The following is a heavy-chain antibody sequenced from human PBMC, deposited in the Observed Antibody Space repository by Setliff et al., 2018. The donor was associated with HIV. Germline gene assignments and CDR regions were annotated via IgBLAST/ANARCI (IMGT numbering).Heavy chain of an antibody. D-gene: IGHD2-15*01. CDR2: ISPDSTYI. V-gene: IGHV3-21*01. J-gene: IGHJ4*02. Sequence: GGSLRLSCAASGFTFNDFSMNWVRQAPGKGLEWVSSISPDSTYIYYADSVKGRFTISRDNAKNSLYLQMNSLIAEDTAVYYCTSLLPVDYWGQGTLVTVSS. CDR3: TSLLPVDY. CDR1: GFTFNDFS.